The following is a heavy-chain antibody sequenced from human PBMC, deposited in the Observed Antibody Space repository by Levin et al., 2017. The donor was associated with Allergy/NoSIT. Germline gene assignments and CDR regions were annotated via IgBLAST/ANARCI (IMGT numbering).Heavy chain of an antibody. Sequence: SETLSLTCAVYGGSFSGYYWSWIRQPPGKGLEWIGEINHSGSTNYNPSLKSRVTISVDTSKNQFSLKMSSVTAADTAVYYCARRAAVDGTVFGPWGQGTLVTVSS. V-gene: IGHV4-34*01. CDR3: ARRAAVDGTVFGP. J-gene: IGHJ5*02. CDR1: GGSFSGYY. CDR2: INHSGST. D-gene: IGHD6-19*01.